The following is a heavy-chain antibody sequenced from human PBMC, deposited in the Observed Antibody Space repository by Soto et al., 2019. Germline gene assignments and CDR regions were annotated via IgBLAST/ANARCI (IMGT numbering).Heavy chain of an antibody. V-gene: IGHV3-53*01. D-gene: IGHD3-10*01. CDR2: IYSGGST. J-gene: IGHJ6*02. CDR1: GFTVSSNY. Sequence: EVQLVESGGGLIQPGGSLRLSCAASGFTVSSNYMSWVRQAPGKGLEWVSVIYSGGSTYYADSVKGRFTTSRDNSKNTLYLQMNSLRAEDTAVYYCARDRASLYGMDVWGQGTTVTVSS. CDR3: ARDRASLYGMDV.